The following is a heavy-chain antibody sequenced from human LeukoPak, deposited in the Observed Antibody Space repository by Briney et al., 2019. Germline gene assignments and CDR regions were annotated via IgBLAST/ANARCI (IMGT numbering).Heavy chain of an antibody. V-gene: IGHV3-23*01. J-gene: IGHJ4*02. CDR1: GFSFSSSA. CDR3: AKDGNGDYEVY. CDR2: ISGSGGST. D-gene: IGHD4-17*01. Sequence: PGGSLRLSCAASGFSFSSSAMHWVRQAPGKGLEWVSAISGSGGSTYYADSVKGRFTISRDNSKNTLYLQMNSLRAEDTAVYYCAKDGNGDYEVYWGQGTLVTVSS.